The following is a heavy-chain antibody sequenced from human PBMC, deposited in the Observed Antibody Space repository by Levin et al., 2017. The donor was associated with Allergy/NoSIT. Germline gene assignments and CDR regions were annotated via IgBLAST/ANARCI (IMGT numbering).Heavy chain of an antibody. Sequence: ESLKISCTVSGGSIRSYYWSWIRQAPGKGLEWIGYISDSGTTNYNPSLKSRVTITVDTPKNQFSVKLRSVTAADTAVYYCARDRTVTTSAVYYYGMDVWGQGTTVTVSS. CDR3: ARDRTVTTSAVYYYGMDV. J-gene: IGHJ6*02. CDR1: GGSIRSYY. CDR2: ISDSGTT. D-gene: IGHD4-11*01. V-gene: IGHV4-59*01.